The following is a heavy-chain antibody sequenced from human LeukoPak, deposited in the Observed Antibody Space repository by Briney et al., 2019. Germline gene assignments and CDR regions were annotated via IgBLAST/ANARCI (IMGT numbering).Heavy chain of an antibody. CDR2: IYYSGDS. CDR3: ARHTYARPFDS. CDR1: GGSISGSY. J-gene: IGHJ4*02. D-gene: IGHD6-6*01. Sequence: PSETLSLTCTVSGGSISGSYWSWTRQPPGKGLEWIGYIYYSGDSNYNPSLKSRATISLDTSKNQFSLKVSSVTAADTAIYYCARHTYARPFDSWGQGTLVTVSS. V-gene: IGHV4-59*08.